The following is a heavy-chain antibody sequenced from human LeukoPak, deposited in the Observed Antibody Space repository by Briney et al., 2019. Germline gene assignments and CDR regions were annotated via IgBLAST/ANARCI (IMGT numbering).Heavy chain of an antibody. V-gene: IGHV1-2*02. D-gene: IGHD6-19*01. CDR2: INPNSGGT. J-gene: IGHJ4*02. Sequence: ASVKVSCKASGYTFTSYGISWVRQAPGQGLEWMGWINPNSGGTNNAQKFQGRVTMTRDTSISTAYMELSRLRSDDTAVYYCARVLFYSSGNKSNRVDYWGQGTLVTVSS. CDR1: GYTFTSYG. CDR3: ARVLFYSSGNKSNRVDY.